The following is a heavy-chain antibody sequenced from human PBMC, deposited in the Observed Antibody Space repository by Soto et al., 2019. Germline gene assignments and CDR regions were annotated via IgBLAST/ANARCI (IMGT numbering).Heavy chain of an antibody. J-gene: IGHJ5*02. Sequence: QVQLVQSGAEVKKPGSSVKVSCKASGGTFSSYTISWVRQAPGQGLEWMGRINPILGIANYAQKFQGRVTITADKSTSTAYMELSSLRSEDTAVYYCARGLDYYGSGSALFDPWGQGTLVTVSS. CDR2: INPILGIA. V-gene: IGHV1-69*02. D-gene: IGHD3-10*01. CDR3: ARGLDYYGSGSALFDP. CDR1: GGTFSSYT.